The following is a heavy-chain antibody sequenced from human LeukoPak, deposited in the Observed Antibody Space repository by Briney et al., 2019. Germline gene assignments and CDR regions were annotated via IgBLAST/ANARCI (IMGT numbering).Heavy chain of an antibody. J-gene: IGHJ3*02. CDR2: IYYSGST. V-gene: IGHV4-30-4*01. D-gene: IGHD3-22*01. Sequence: SETLSLTCAVSGGSFSSGDYYWSWIRQPPGKGLEWIGYIYYSGSTYYNPSLKSRVTISVDTSKNQFSLKLSSVTAADTAVYYCARVNVDSSGSPAFDIWGQGTMVTVSS. CDR3: ARVNVDSSGSPAFDI. CDR1: GGSFSSGDYY.